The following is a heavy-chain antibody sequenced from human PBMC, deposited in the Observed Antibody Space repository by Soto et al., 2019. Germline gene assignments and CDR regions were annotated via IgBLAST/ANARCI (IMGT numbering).Heavy chain of an antibody. D-gene: IGHD3-22*01. CDR2: INPNSGGT. J-gene: IGHJ6*02. CDR1: GYTFTGDY. Sequence: ASVKVSCKASGYTFTGDYMHWVRQAPGQGLEWMGWINPNSGGTNYAQKYQGWVTMTRDTSISTAYMELSRLRSDDTAVYYCARSFLPRITMIVVPGAYGMDVWGQGTTVTVSS. V-gene: IGHV1-2*04. CDR3: ARSFLPRITMIVVPGAYGMDV.